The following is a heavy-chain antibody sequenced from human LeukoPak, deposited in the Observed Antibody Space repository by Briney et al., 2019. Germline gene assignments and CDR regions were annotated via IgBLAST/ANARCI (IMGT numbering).Heavy chain of an antibody. D-gene: IGHD1-26*01. CDR3: ARLAGSYPGSPFDY. CDR2: IYPGDSDT. J-gene: IGHJ4*02. CDR1: AYRFANYW. V-gene: IGHV5-51*01. Sequence: GESLKISCKGSAYRFANYWIGWVRQMPGKGLEWMGIIYPGDSDTTYSPSFEGQVTISADKSISTAYLQWSSLKASDSAVYYCARLAGSYPGSPFDYWGQGTLVTVSS.